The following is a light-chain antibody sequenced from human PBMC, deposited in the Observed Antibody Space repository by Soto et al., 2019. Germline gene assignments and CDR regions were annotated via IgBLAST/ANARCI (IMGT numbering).Light chain of an antibody. Sequence: MMTQSSLSAAVTLGQPASISCGSSQSLVHSDGNTYLSWFQQRPGQSPRRLIYKVSDRDSGVPDRFSGSGSGTDFTLKISRVEAEDVGVYYCMQGTHWPPWTFGQGTKVDIK. V-gene: IGKV2-30*02. CDR1: QSLVHSDGNTY. CDR3: MQGTHWPPWT. CDR2: KVS. J-gene: IGKJ1*01.